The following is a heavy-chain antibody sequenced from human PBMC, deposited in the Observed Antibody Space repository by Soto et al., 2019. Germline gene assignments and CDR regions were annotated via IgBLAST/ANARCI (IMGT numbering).Heavy chain of an antibody. Sequence: SETLSLTCTFSVGSIISGGYYWSWARQSPRRGLEWIGNIYYSGSTYYNPSLKSRLTISVDTSKNQFSLNLSSVTAADTAVYYCARDRLMATAGTARHYFGLDVWGQGTTVTVSS. CDR1: VGSIISGGYY. D-gene: IGHD5-18*01. CDR3: ARDRLMATAGTARHYFGLDV. J-gene: IGHJ6*02. CDR2: IYYSGST. V-gene: IGHV4-31*03.